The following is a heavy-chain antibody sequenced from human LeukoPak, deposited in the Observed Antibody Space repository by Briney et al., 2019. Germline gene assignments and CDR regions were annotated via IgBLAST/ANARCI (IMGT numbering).Heavy chain of an antibody. V-gene: IGHV4-34*01. J-gene: IGHJ4*02. Sequence: SETLSLTCAVYGGSFSGYYWSWIRQPPGKGLEWIGSIYYSGSTYYNPSLKSRVTISVDTSKNQFSLKLSSVTAADTAVYYCARQGMVTDRDYFDYWGQGTLVTVSS. CDR1: GGSFSGYY. CDR3: ARQGMVTDRDYFDY. CDR2: IYYSGST. D-gene: IGHD5-18*01.